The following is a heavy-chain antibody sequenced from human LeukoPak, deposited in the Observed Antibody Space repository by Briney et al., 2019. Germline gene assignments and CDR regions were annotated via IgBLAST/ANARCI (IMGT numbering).Heavy chain of an antibody. Sequence: GGSLRLSCAVSGFTVSDYYMSWVRQAPGQGLEWVSRINSDGSSTSYADSVRGRFSISRDNAKNTLYLQMNSLRAEDTAVYYCARGLSGYASSLGYWGQGTLVTVSA. CDR1: GFTVSDYY. J-gene: IGHJ4*02. CDR3: ARGLSGYASSLGY. CDR2: INSDGSST. D-gene: IGHD6-6*01. V-gene: IGHV3-74*01.